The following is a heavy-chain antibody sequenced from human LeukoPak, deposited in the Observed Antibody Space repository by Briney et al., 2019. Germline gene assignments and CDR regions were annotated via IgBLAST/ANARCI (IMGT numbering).Heavy chain of an antibody. D-gene: IGHD5-18*01. V-gene: IGHV4-59*01. CDR1: GVSISSYY. CDR3: ARDRYIYGSEDRFDD. J-gene: IGHJ4*02. Sequence: SETLSLTCTVSGVSISSYYWSWIRQPPGKGLEWIGYIYYIGTTNYNPSLKSRVTISVDTSKNQFSLKLSSVTAADTAVYYCARDRYIYGSEDRFDDWGQGTLVTVSS. CDR2: IYYIGTT.